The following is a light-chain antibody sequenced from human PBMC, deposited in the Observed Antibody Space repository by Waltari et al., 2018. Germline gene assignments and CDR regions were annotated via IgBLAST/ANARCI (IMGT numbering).Light chain of an antibody. CDR2: DAS. V-gene: IGKV3-15*01. Sequence: EIGMTQAPATLSVSRGETATRSGSASQSVSSNGAWYQKKHGQSPRLLLYDASTRATSIPARFRGSGSGTEFTLTLSSMQSEDSAVSYCQQYNSWRPITFGQVTRL. CDR1: QSVSSN. CDR3: QQYNSWRPIT. J-gene: IGKJ5*01.